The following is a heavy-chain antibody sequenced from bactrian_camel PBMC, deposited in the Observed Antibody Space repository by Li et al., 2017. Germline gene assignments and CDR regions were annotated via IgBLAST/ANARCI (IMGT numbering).Heavy chain of an antibody. J-gene: IGHJ4*01. Sequence: QLVESGGGLVQPGGSLRLSCTASGYTVSRDCMGWFRQAQGNEREVVATIYTRGGSTYYADSVKGRFTISRDNAKNTLYLQLNGLKAEDTAQYYCASAVVPGYGDTWHGAYEYNYWGQGTQVTVS. CDR3: ASAVVPGYGDTWHGAYEYNY. CDR1: GYTVSRDC. V-gene: IGHV3S1*01. D-gene: IGHD2*01. CDR2: IYTRGGST.